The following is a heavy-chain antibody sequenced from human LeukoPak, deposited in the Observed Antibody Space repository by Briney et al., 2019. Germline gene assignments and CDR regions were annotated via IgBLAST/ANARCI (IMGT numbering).Heavy chain of an antibody. CDR3: ARRYCSGGSCYSYYYYYYMDV. J-gene: IGHJ6*03. CDR2: INSDGSST. D-gene: IGHD2-15*01. CDR1: GFTFSSYW. Sequence: GGSLRLSCAASGFTFSSYWMHWVRQAPGKGLVWVSRINSDGSSTSYADSVKGRFTISRDNAKNSLYLQMNSLRAEDTAVYYCARRYCSGGSCYSYYYYYYMDVWGKGTTVTVSS. V-gene: IGHV3-74*01.